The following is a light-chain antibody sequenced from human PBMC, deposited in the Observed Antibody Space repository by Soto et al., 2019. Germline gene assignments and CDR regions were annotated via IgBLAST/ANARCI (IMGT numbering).Light chain of an antibody. Sequence: QAVVTQPPSASGTPGQRVTISCSGSSSNIGSKYVYWYQQLPGTAPKLLIYRNNQRPSGVPDRFSGSKSGTSASLAISGLRSEDEADYYCAAWDDSLSGPVFGGGTKLTVL. CDR2: RNN. V-gene: IGLV1-47*01. J-gene: IGLJ2*01. CDR1: SSNIGSKY. CDR3: AAWDDSLSGPV.